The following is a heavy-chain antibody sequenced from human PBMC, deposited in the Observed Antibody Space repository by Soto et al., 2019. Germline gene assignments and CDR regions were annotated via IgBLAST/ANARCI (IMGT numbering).Heavy chain of an antibody. CDR3: AGIISVAVAEWFDY. CDR1: GGSISSSSYY. J-gene: IGHJ4*02. CDR2: IYYSGST. D-gene: IGHD6-19*01. V-gene: IGHV4-39*02. Sequence: QRELQASGPGLVKLSETLSLTCTISGGSISSSSYYWGWIRQPPGKGLEWIGSIYYSGSTYYNPSLKSRVTISVDTSKNHFSLKLSPVTAADTAVYYCAGIISVAVAEWFDYWGQGTLVTVSS.